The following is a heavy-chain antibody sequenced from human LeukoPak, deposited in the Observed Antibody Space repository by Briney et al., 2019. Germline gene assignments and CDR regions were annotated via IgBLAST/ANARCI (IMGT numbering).Heavy chain of an antibody. J-gene: IGHJ4*02. Sequence: PSETLSLTCTVSGGSTTSYYWSWIRQPAGKGLEWIGRIYVSGSTTYNPSLKSRVTISLDTSKNQFSLKLSSVTAADTAVYYCARVNYDYVWGSYRWYYFDYWGQGTLVTVSS. D-gene: IGHD3-16*02. CDR2: IYVSGST. V-gene: IGHV4-4*07. CDR3: ARVNYDYVWGSYRWYYFDY. CDR1: GGSTTSYY.